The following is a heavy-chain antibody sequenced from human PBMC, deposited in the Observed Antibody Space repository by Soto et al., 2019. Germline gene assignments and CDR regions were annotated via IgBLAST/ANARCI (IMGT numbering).Heavy chain of an antibody. CDR2: IFYSGST. CDR1: GDSFRSRDHY. V-gene: IGHV4-39*01. CDR3: AKHDRGSFPDF. J-gene: IGHJ4*02. Sequence: QLLLQQSGPGLLKPSETLSLTCTVSGDSFRSRDHYWGWIRQPPGKGLEWIGSIFYSGSTYYNPSLKSRVTISVDTSKNQVSLKVSSVTAADTAVYYCAKHDRGSFPDFWGQGTLVAVYS.